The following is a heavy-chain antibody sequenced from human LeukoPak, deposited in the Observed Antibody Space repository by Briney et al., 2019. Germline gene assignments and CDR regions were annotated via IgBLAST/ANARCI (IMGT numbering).Heavy chain of an antibody. D-gene: IGHD3-22*01. V-gene: IGHV4-4*02. CDR2: IYHSGST. CDR3: ARHGSVNNWFDP. J-gene: IGHJ5*02. CDR1: GGSISSSNR. Sequence: SETLSLTCAVSGGSISSSNRWSWVRQPPGKGLEWIGEIYHSGSTNYNPSLKSRVTISVDKSKNQFSLKLSSVTAADTAVYYYARHGSVNNWFDPWGQGTLVTVSP.